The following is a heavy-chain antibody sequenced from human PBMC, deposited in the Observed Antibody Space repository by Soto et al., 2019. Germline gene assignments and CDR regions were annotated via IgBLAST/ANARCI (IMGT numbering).Heavy chain of an antibody. V-gene: IGHV3-9*01. D-gene: IGHD3-22*01. CDR2: ISWNGGST. Sequence: EVQLVESGGGLVHPGRSLRLSCAASGFTFDDYTIHWVRQAPGQGLEWVSGISWNGGSTGYADSVKGRFTVSRDNAKNSLYLQINSLRAEDTAFYYCANGRGSSGYLCDSWGQGTLVTVSS. J-gene: IGHJ4*02. CDR1: GFTFDDYT. CDR3: ANGRGSSGYLCDS.